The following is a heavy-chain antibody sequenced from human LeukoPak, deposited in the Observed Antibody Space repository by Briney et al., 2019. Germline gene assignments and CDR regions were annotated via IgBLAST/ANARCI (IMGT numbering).Heavy chain of an antibody. J-gene: IGHJ4*02. V-gene: IGHV1-69*13. CDR3: ASRGYCSGGSCPNYFDY. CDR2: IIPIFGTA. D-gene: IGHD2-15*01. Sequence: SVKVSCKASGYTFTSYGISWVRQAPGQGLEWMGGIIPIFGTANYAQKFQGRVTITADESTSTAYMELSSLRSEDTAVYYCASRGYCSGGSCPNYFDYWGQGTLVTVSS. CDR1: GYTFTSYG.